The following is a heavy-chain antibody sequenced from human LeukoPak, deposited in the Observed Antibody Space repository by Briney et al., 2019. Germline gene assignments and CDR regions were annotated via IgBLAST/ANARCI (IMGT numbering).Heavy chain of an antibody. V-gene: IGHV4-30-4*01. CDR1: GGSISSGDYY. CDR3: ARADLGGYYYYMDV. J-gene: IGHJ6*03. Sequence: PSQTLSLTCTVSGGSISSGDYYWGWIRQPPGKGLEWIGYIYYSGSTNYSPSLKSRVTISVDTSKNQFSLKLTSVTAADTALYYCARADLGGYYYYMDVWDKGTTVTVSS. CDR2: IYYSGST. D-gene: IGHD3-16*01.